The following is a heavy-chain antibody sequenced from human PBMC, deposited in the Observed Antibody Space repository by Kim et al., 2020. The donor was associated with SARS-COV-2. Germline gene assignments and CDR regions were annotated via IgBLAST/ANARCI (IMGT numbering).Heavy chain of an antibody. Sequence: GGSLRLSCAASGFIFSDYAMSWVRQAPGKGLEWVSSISGTGIGTYYANSVKGRFTISRDNSKNTFYLQMTSLSAEDTALYYCAKGGRGYTGAPREFHPWGQGTLVTVSS. V-gene: IGHV3-23*01. J-gene: IGHJ5*02. CDR1: GFIFSDYA. CDR2: ISGTGIGT. D-gene: IGHD5-12*01. CDR3: AKGGRGYTGAPREFHP.